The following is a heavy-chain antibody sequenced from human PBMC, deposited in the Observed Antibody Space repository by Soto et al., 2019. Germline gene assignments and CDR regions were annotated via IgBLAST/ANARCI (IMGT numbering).Heavy chain of an antibody. CDR2: ISGSGGST. D-gene: IGHD2-21*02. CDR1: AFTFSSYA. Sequence: GGSLRLSCAASAFTFSSYAMSWVRQAPGKGLEWVSGISGSGGSTYYADSVKGRFTISRDNSKNTLYLQMNSLRAEDTAVYYCAKEYCGGDCYSGAAEYYFDYWGQGTLVTVSS. V-gene: IGHV3-23*01. J-gene: IGHJ4*02. CDR3: AKEYCGGDCYSGAAEYYFDY.